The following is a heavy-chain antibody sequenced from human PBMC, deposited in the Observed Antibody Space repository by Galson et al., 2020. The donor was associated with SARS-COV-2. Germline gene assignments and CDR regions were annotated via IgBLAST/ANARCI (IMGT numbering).Heavy chain of an antibody. CDR1: GYTFTSYY. Sequence: ASVKVSCKASGYTFTSYYLHWVRQAPGHGLEWVGIINPRDDITAYAQKFQGRVTMTRDTSTSTVYMELSSLRPEDTAVYYCAREWGDTSLSVFDYWGRGTLVTVSS. V-gene: IGHV1-46*01. CDR3: AREWGDTSLSVFDY. J-gene: IGHJ4*02. D-gene: IGHD2-21*01. CDR2: INPRDDIT.